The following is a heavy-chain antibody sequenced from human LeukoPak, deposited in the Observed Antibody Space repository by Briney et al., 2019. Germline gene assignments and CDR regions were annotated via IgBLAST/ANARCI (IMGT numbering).Heavy chain of an antibody. CDR1: GYTFTGYY. J-gene: IGHJ4*02. Sequence: ASVTVSCKASGYTFTGYYMHWVRQAPGQGLEWMGWINPNSGGTNYAQKFKGRVTMTRDTSMSTAYMELSSLRSEDTAVYYCARDPGPYYDFWSGYYLNYFDYWGQGTLVTVSS. V-gene: IGHV1-2*02. CDR3: ARDPGPYYDFWSGYYLNYFDY. D-gene: IGHD3-3*01. CDR2: INPNSGGT.